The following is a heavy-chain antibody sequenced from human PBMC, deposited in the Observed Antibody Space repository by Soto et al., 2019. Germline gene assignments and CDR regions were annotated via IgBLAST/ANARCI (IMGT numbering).Heavy chain of an antibody. CDR2: ISGSGGST. CDR3: AXDPGGNPPWYYYYGMDV. Sequence: GGSLRLSCAASGFTFSSYAMSWVRQAPGKGLEWVSAISGSGGSTYYADSVKGRFTISRDNSKNTLYLQMNSLRAEDTAVYYCAXDPGGNPPWYYYYGMDVWGQGTTVTVSS. D-gene: IGHD2-15*01. V-gene: IGHV3-23*01. J-gene: IGHJ6*02. CDR1: GFTFSSYA.